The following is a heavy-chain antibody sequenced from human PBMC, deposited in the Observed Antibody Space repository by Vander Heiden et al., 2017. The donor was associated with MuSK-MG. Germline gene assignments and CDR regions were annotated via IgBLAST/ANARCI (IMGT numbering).Heavy chain of an antibody. J-gene: IGHJ3*02. CDR3: ARQRLNAFDI. V-gene: IGHV3-48*01. CDR2: ISSSSSSI. CDR1: GPIFSSYS. Sequence: EVQLVESGGGLVQPGGSLRLSCAASGPIFSSYSMNWVRQAPGKGLEWVSYISSSSSSIYDADSVKGRFTISRDNAQNSLYLKMNSLRAEDTAAYYCARQRLNAFDIWGHGTMVTVSS.